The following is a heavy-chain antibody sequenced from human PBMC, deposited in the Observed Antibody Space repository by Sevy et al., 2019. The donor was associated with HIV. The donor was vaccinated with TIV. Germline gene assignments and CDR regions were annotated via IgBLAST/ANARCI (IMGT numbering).Heavy chain of an antibody. CDR1: GPDFSSNS. J-gene: IGHJ6*02. CDR3: ARDLSPDYYYYYGMDV. CDR2: ISPSSTHI. V-gene: IGHV3-21*01. D-gene: IGHD2-2*01. Sequence: GGSLRLSCASSGPDFSSNSMHWVRQAPGKGLEWVSSISPSSTHIYYAESVRGRFIISRDNAKDSLYLQINSVRAEDTAVYYCARDLSPDYYYYYGMDVWGQGTTVTVSS.